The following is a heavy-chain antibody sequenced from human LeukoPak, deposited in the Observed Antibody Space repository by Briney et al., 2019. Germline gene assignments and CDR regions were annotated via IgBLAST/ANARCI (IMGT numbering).Heavy chain of an antibody. CDR3: ARAWYYYDSSGYYPFDY. D-gene: IGHD3-22*01. Sequence: SETLSLTCTVSSGSISSYYWSWIRQPPGKGLEWIGEINHSGSTNYNPSLKSRVTISVDTSKNQFSLKLSSVTAADTAVYYCARAWYYYDSSGYYPFDYWGQGTLVTVSS. CDR1: SGSISSYY. CDR2: INHSGST. J-gene: IGHJ4*02. V-gene: IGHV4-34*01.